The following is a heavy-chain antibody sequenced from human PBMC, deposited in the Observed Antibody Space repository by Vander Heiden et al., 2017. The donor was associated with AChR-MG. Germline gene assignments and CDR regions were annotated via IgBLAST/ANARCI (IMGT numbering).Heavy chain of an antibody. CDR3: AREAAISGYEAPGWFDP. Sequence: QVQLQESGPGLVKPSQTLSLTCTVSGGSISSGGYYWSWIRQHPGKGLGWIGYIYYSGSTYYNPSLKRRVTISVDTSKNQFSLKLSSVTAADTAVYYCAREAAISGYEAPGWFDPWGQGTLVTVSS. V-gene: IGHV4-31*03. CDR1: GGSISSGGYY. J-gene: IGHJ5*02. D-gene: IGHD5-12*01. CDR2: IYYSGST.